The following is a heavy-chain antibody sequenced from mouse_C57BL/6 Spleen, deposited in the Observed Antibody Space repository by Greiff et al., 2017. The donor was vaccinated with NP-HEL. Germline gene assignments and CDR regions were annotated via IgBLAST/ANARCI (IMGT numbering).Heavy chain of an antibody. CDR2: IWRGGST. J-gene: IGHJ4*01. CDR1: GFSLTSYG. CDR3: AKMLTGNYYAMDY. D-gene: IGHD4-1*01. V-gene: IGHV2-5*01. Sequence: QVQLQQSGPGLVQSSQSLSITCTVSGFSLTSYGVHWVRQSPGKGLEWLGVIWRGGSTDYNAAFMSRLSITKDNSKSQVFFKMNSLQADDTAIYYCAKMLTGNYYAMDYWGQGTSVTVSS.